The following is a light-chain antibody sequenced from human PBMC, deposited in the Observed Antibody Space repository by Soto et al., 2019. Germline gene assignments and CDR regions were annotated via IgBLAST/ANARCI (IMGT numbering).Light chain of an antibody. CDR1: RSIGNS. J-gene: IGKJ3*01. CDR2: AAS. V-gene: IGKV1-39*01. Sequence: DIQMTQSPSSLSASVGDRVTITCRASRSIGNSLNWYQQKPGKAPNLLIYAASSLQGGVPSRFSGSGSWTDFTPTITNLQPEDFATFYCQHTYTAPSFTFVTETNVDIK. CDR3: QHTYTAPSFT.